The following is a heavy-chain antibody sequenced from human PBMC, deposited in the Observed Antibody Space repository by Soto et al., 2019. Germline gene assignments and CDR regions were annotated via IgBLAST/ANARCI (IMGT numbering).Heavy chain of an antibody. J-gene: IGHJ6*03. CDR3: AGTTSHYWYYMDV. V-gene: IGHV6-1*01. CDR1: GDSVSSNSAA. D-gene: IGHD1-7*01. CDR2: TYYRSRWYN. Sequence: QVQLQESGPGLVKPSQTLSLTCAISGDSVSSNSAARNWIRQSPSRGLEWLGRTYYRSRWYNDYAVSVRSRITVNPDTSKNQFSLQLTSVPPEDTAVYYCAGTTSHYWYYMDVWGKGTTVTVSS.